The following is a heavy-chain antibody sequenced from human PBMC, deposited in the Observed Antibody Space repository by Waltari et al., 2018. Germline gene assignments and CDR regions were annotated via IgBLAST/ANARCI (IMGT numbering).Heavy chain of an antibody. D-gene: IGHD4-4*01. V-gene: IGHV4-59*11. CDR3: TRRRYSNYDDY. CDR2: IYGYSGST. J-gene: IGHJ4*02. CDR1: GDSISSHY. Sequence: QVQLQESGPGLVKPSETLSLTCAVSGDSISSHYWTWIRQFPGKGLEWIGYIYGYSGSTSYNPSLKSRVTISTDTSKNQFSLNLRSVTAADTAIYYCTRRRYSNYDDYWGQGVLVTVSS.